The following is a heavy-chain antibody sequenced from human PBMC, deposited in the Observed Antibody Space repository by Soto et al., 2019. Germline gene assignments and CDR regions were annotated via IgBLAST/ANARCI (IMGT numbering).Heavy chain of an antibody. J-gene: IGHJ6*02. V-gene: IGHV3-30*18. D-gene: IGHD3-9*01. CDR1: GIAFRNYG. CDR2: ISDDGSYK. CDR3: AKDRGQVRRYFGDVTDV. Sequence: QVQLVESGGGVVQPGRSLRLSCAASGIAFRNYGMHWVRQASGRGLEWVAVISDDGSYKNTADSVKGRFTISRDNSKNTLYLQMNSLRAEDTGVYYCAKDRGQVRRYFGDVTDVWGQGTTVNVSS.